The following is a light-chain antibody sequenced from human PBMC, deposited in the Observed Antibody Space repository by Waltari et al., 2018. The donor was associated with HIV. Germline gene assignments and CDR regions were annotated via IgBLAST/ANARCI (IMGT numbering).Light chain of an antibody. CDR2: NTN. CDR1: SGSVSPTYY. CDR3: MLYMGSDIWV. V-gene: IGLV8-61*01. J-gene: IGLJ3*02. Sequence: QTVVTQEPSFSVSPGGTVTLTCGLSSGSVSPTYYPSWYQQTPGRSPRPLLYNTNIRSSGVPDRFSGAILGNKAALTITGAQADDECDYYCMLYMGSDIWVFGGGTKLTVL.